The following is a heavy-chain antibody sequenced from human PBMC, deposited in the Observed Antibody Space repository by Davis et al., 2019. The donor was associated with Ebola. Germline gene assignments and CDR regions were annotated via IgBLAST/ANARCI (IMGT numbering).Heavy chain of an antibody. CDR3: ARVLPEGYMDV. Sequence: PSETLSLTCAVSGGSISSSNWWSWVRQPPGKGLEWIGEIYHTVTTNYNPSLKSRVTISLDKSKNQFSLKLSSVTAADTAVYYCARVLPEGYMDVWGKGTTVTVSS. D-gene: IGHD2-21*02. J-gene: IGHJ6*03. CDR2: IYHTVTT. CDR1: GGSISSSNW. V-gene: IGHV4-4*02.